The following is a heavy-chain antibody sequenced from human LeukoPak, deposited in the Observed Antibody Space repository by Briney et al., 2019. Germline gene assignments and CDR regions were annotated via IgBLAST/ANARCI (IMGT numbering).Heavy chain of an antibody. Sequence: ASVKVSCKASGYTFTSYDINWVRQATGQGLEWMGWMNPNSGNTGYAQKFQGRVTMTRNTSISTAYMELSSLRYEDTAVYYCARAIYCSSTSCYGNWFDPWGQGTLVTVSS. CDR3: ARAIYCSSTSCYGNWFDP. D-gene: IGHD2-2*01. CDR1: GYTFTSYD. J-gene: IGHJ5*02. V-gene: IGHV1-8*01. CDR2: MNPNSGNT.